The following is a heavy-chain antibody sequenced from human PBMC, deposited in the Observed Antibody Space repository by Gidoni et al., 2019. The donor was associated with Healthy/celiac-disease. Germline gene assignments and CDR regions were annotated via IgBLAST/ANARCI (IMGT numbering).Heavy chain of an antibody. D-gene: IGHD2-21*02. CDR3: AREERGDPLYDAFDI. CDR1: GGSISSYY. V-gene: IGHV4-59*01. J-gene: IGHJ3*02. Sequence: PGLVKPSETLFLTCTVSGGSISSYYWSWIRQPPGKGLEWIGYIYYSGSTNYNPSLKSRVTISVDTYKNQFSLKLSSVTAADTAVYYCAREERGDPLYDAFDIWGQGTMVTVSS. CDR2: IYYSGST.